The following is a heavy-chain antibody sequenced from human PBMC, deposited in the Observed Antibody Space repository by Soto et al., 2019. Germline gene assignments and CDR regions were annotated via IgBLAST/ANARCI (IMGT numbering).Heavy chain of an antibody. CDR2: INASNGTT. Sequence: ASVKVSCKASGGTFSSYAISWVRQAPGQRLEWMGWINASNGTTKYSQKFQGRVTITRDTSASTAYMELSSLRSEDTAVYYCAIKRHSSGSNWFDPWGQGTLVTVSS. J-gene: IGHJ5*02. V-gene: IGHV1-3*01. CDR1: GGTFSSYA. CDR3: AIKRHSSGSNWFDP. D-gene: IGHD3-22*01.